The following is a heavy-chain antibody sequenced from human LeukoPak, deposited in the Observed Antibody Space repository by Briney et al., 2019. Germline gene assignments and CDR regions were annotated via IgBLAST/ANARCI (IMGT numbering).Heavy chain of an antibody. J-gene: IGHJ4*02. CDR3: ARDLDSSGWYLPSDY. D-gene: IGHD6-19*01. CDR1: GFTFTTYV. CDR2: IWYDGSNK. V-gene: IGHV3-33*08. Sequence: GGSLRLSCAAFGFTFTTYVMSWVRQAPGKGLGWVAVIWYDGSNKYYADSVKGRFTISRDNSKNTLYLQMNSLRAEDTAVYYCARDLDSSGWYLPSDYWGQGTLVTVSS.